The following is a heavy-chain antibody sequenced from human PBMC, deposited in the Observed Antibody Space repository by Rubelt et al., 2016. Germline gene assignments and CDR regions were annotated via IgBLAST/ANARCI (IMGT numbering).Heavy chain of an antibody. CDR3: AKDFGSRLTTLKPHAFDI. V-gene: IGHV3-23*04. Sequence: EVQLEESGGGLVQPGGSLRLSCAASGFTFSSYAMSWVRQAPGKGLEWVSAINGSGGSTYYADSVKGRFTISRDNSKNTLYLQMNSLRAEDTAVYYCAKDFGSRLTTLKPHAFDIWGQGTMITVSS. CDR2: INGSGGST. J-gene: IGHJ3*02. CDR1: GFTFSSYA. D-gene: IGHD4-11*01.